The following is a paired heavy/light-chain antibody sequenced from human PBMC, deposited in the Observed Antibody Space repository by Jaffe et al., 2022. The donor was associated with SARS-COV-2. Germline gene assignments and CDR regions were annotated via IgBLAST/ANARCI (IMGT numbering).Heavy chain of an antibody. CDR2: MYPANGNT. CDR1: GYTFTSYD. J-gene: IGHJ4*02. D-gene: IGHD2-2*01. V-gene: IGHV1-8*01. Sequence: QVQLVQSGAEVKKPGASVKVSCKASGYTFTSYDINWVRQAPGQGLEWMGWMYPANGNTGYAQKFQGRITMTRDTSISTAYMELSSLTSEDTAVYYCARDLYCTGTSCPRGYWGQGTRVTVSS. CDR3: ARDLYCTGTSCPRGY.
Light chain of an antibody. J-gene: IGLJ2*01. Sequence: QSALTQPPSASGSPGQSVTISCTGTSSDVGGYNYVSWYQQHPDKAPKLMIYEVNKRPSGVPDRFSGSKSGNTASLTVSGLQAEDEADYYCSSYAGSNNYVVLGGGTKLTVL. CDR1: SSDVGGYNY. CDR3: SSYAGSNNYVV. CDR2: EVN. V-gene: IGLV2-8*01.